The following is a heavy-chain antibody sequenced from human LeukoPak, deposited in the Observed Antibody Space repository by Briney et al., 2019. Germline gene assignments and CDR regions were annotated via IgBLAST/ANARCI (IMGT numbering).Heavy chain of an antibody. CDR3: AKDAGIQPLFPNAFDI. CDR1: GFTVSSNY. D-gene: IGHD5-18*01. Sequence: GGSLRLSCAASGFTVSSNYMSWVRQAPGKGLEWVSVIYSGGSTYYADSVKGRFTISRDNSKNTLYLQMNSLRAEDTAVYYCAKDAGIQPLFPNAFDIWGQGTMVTVSS. J-gene: IGHJ3*02. CDR2: IYSGGST. V-gene: IGHV3-66*01.